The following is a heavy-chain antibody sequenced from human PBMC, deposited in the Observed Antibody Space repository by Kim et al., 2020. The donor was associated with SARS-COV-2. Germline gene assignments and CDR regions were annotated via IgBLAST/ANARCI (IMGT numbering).Heavy chain of an antibody. V-gene: IGHV1-69*04. D-gene: IGHD3-10*01. J-gene: IGHJ5*02. Sequence: QGRVTITADKSTSTAYMELSSLRSEDTAVYYCARDLGVRGVIIRHGWFDPWGQGTLVTVSS. CDR3: ARDLGVRGVIIRHGWFDP.